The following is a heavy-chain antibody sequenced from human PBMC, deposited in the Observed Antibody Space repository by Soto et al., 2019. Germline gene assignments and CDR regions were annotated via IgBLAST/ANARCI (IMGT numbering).Heavy chain of an antibody. CDR2: ISAYNGNT. J-gene: IGHJ4*02. CDR3: ARDPAYNSGSLVFFDY. D-gene: IGHD6-19*01. V-gene: IGHV1-18*01. Sequence: ASVKVSCKASGYTFTNYGISWVRQAPGQGLEWMGWISAYNGNTNYAQKLQGRVTMTTDTSTSTAYMEVRSLRSDDTAVYYCARDPAYNSGSLVFFDYWGQGTLVTVSS. CDR1: GYTFTNYG.